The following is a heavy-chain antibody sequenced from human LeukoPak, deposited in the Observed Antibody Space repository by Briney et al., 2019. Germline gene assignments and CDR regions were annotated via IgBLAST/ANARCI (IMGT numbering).Heavy chain of an antibody. J-gene: IGHJ4*02. D-gene: IGHD2-15*01. Sequence: SETLSLTCTVSGGSISSGGYCCSWIRQHPGKGLERIGYIYYSGSTYYNPSLKSRVTISVDTSKNQFSLKLSSVTAADTAVYYCARGRYCSGGSCLGYWGQGTLVTVSS. CDR1: GGSISSGGYC. CDR2: IYYSGST. CDR3: ARGRYCSGGSCLGY. V-gene: IGHV4-31*03.